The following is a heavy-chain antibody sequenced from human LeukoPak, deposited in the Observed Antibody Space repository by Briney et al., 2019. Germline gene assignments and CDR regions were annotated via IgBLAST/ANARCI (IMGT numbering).Heavy chain of an antibody. CDR3: ASIDIVATIWVYFDY. CDR1: GFTVSSNY. Sequence: GGSLRLSCAASGFTVSSNYMSWVRQAPGKGLEWVSVIYSGGSTYYADSVKGRFTISRDNSKNTLYLQMNSLRAEDTAVYYCASIDIVATIWVYFDYRGQGTLVTVSS. D-gene: IGHD5-12*01. CDR2: IYSGGST. J-gene: IGHJ4*02. V-gene: IGHV3-66*02.